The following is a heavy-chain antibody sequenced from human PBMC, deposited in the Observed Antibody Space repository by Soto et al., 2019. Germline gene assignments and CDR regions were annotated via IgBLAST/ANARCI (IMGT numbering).Heavy chain of an antibody. J-gene: IGHJ4*02. CDR3: ARLTYYYDSSGHPPVDY. D-gene: IGHD3-22*01. CDR2: IYYSGST. V-gene: IGHV4-31*03. CDR1: GGSISSGGYY. Sequence: PSETLSLTCTVSGGSISSGGYYWSWIRQHPGKGLEWIGYIYYSGSTYYNPSLKSRVTISVDTSKNQFSLKLSSVTAADTAVYYCARLTYYYDSSGHPPVDYWGQGTLVTVSS.